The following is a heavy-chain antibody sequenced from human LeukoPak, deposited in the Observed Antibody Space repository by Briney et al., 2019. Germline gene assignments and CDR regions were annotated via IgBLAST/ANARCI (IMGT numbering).Heavy chain of an antibody. J-gene: IGHJ4*02. CDR2: ISTSESVT. CDR1: GFTFSNYA. V-gene: IGHV3-64*01. CDR3: ARGRFDL. Sequence: GGSPRLSCAASGFTFSNYAMHWVRQAPGKGLEYISAISTSESVTYANSVKGRFTISRDNSKNTLYLQMGSLRAEDMAVYYCARGRFDLWGQGSLVTVSS.